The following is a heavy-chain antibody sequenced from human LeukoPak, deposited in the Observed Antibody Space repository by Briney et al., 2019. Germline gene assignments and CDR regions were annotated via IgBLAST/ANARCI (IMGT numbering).Heavy chain of an antibody. CDR3: AKRGVVIRVILVGFHKEAYYFES. CDR1: GITLSNYG. V-gene: IGHV3-23*01. Sequence: GGSLRLSCAVSGITLSNYGMSWVRQAPGKGLEWVAGISDSGGSTKYADSVKGRFTIARDNRKPTLYLQMNSLRAEDTAVYFCAKRGVVIRVILVGFHKEAYYFESWGQGALVTVSS. D-gene: IGHD3/OR15-3a*01. CDR2: ISDSGGST. J-gene: IGHJ4*02.